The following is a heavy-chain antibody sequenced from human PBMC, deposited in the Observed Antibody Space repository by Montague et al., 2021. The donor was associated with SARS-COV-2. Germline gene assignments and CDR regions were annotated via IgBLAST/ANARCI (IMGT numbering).Heavy chain of an antibody. CDR3: AREGSGRGYYYYGMDV. CDR1: GGSIRSYY. CDR2: IYYSGST. J-gene: IGHJ6*02. V-gene: IGHV4-59*01. Sequence: SETLSLTCTVSGGSIRSYYWSWIRQPPGKGLEWIGYIYYSGSTNYNPSLKSRVTISVDTSKNQFSLKLSSVTAADTAVYYCAREGSGRGYYYYGMDVWGQGTTVTVSS. D-gene: IGHD3-10*01.